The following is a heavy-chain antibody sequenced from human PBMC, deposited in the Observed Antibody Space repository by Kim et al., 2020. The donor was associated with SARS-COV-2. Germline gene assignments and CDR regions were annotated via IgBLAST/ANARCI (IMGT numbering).Heavy chain of an antibody. CDR3: AREPFGSGNDY. J-gene: IGHJ4*02. V-gene: IGHV3-23*05. CDR2: SSNSGEIT. Sequence: GGSLRLSCVASGFNFRTYAMSWVRQAPGGGLECVSTSSNSGEITYADSVKGRFTIPRDDSTYTLYLQMSSLRVDDTAIYYCAREPFGSGNDYWGQGTPVT. CDR1: GFNFRTYA. D-gene: IGHD3-10*01.